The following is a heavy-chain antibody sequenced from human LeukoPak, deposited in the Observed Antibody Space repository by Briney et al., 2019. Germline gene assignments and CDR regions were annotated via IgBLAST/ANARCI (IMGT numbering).Heavy chain of an antibody. D-gene: IGHD3-16*01. CDR1: GFTFTNYW. V-gene: IGHV3-74*01. CDR3: ARDPGAYFDY. J-gene: IGHJ4*02. CDR2: INTDGSST. Sequence: GGSLRLSCAASGFTFTNYWMHWVRQAPGKGLVWVSHINTDGSSTNYADSVKGRFTISRDNAKNTLYLQMNSPRAEDTAVYYCARDPGAYFDYWGQGTLVTVSS.